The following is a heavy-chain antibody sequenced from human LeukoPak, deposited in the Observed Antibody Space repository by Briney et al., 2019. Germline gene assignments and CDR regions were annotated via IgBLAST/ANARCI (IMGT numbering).Heavy chain of an antibody. V-gene: IGHV3-33*01. CDR2: IWYDGSNK. J-gene: IGHJ2*01. Sequence: PGRSLRLSCAASGFTFSSYGMHWVRQTPGKGLEWVAVIWYDGSNKYFADSVKGQFTISRDNSKNTLYLQMNSLRAEDTAVHYCASMGYCSGGSCHSGRDWYFDLWGRGTLVTVSS. CDR1: GFTFSSYG. CDR3: ASMGYCSGGSCHSGRDWYFDL. D-gene: IGHD2-15*01.